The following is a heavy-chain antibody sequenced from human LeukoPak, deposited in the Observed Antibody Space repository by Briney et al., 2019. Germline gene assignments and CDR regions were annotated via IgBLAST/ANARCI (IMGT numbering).Heavy chain of an antibody. CDR3: ARDRGTYCSSTSCYPMGY. CDR2: ISAYNGNT. CDR1: GYTFTIYG. Sequence: ASVKVSFKASGYTFTIYGISWVRQAPGQGLEWMGWISAYNGNTNYAQKLQGRVTMTTDTSTSTAYMELRSLRSDDTAVYYCARDRGTYCSSTSCYPMGYWGQGTLVTVSS. V-gene: IGHV1-18*04. D-gene: IGHD2-2*01. J-gene: IGHJ4*02.